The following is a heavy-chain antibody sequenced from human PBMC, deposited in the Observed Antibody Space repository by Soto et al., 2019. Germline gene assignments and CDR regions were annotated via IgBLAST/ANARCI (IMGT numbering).Heavy chain of an antibody. V-gene: IGHV3-23*01. CDR2: IRGNGDGA. D-gene: IGHD3-10*01. CDR3: AAAGAGSFDF. Sequence: QLLDSGGGLVPPGGSLRLSCAASGYTFSNYAMSWIRQAPGKGLEWVSTIRGNGDGAYYTDSVKGRFTISRDNSKNTLSLQMNSLRVEDTALYYCAAAGAGSFDFWGQGTMVTVSS. CDR1: GYTFSNYA. J-gene: IGHJ3*01.